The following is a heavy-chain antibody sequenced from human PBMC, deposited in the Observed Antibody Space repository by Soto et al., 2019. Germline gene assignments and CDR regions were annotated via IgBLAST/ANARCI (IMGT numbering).Heavy chain of an antibody. CDR1: GGSISSGDYY. Sequence: SETLSLTCTVSGGSISSGDYYWSWIRQPPEKGMEWIGYIYYSGSTYYNPSLKSRVTISVDTSKNQFSLKLSSVTAADTAVYYCARDLAVGLVDYWGQGTLVTVSS. V-gene: IGHV4-30-4*01. CDR2: IYYSGST. CDR3: ARDLAVGLVDY. D-gene: IGHD6-19*01. J-gene: IGHJ4*02.